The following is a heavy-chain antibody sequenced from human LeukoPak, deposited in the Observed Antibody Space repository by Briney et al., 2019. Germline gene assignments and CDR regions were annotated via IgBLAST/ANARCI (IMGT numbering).Heavy chain of an antibody. V-gene: IGHV4-39*01. Sequence: SETLSLTCTVSGGSISSSGYYWGWIRQPPGKGLEWIGSIYYSGSTYYNPSLKSRVTISVDTSKNQFSLKLSSVTAADTAVYYCARHNAMITFGGVIASYYFDYWGQGTLVTVSS. CDR3: ARHNAMITFGGVIASYYFDY. CDR1: GGSISSSGYY. D-gene: IGHD3-16*02. CDR2: IYYSGST. J-gene: IGHJ4*02.